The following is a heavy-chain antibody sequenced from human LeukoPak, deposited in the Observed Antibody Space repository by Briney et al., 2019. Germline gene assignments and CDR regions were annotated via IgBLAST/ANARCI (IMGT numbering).Heavy chain of an antibody. D-gene: IGHD5-12*01. V-gene: IGHV4-61*02. Sequence: SQTLSLTCTVSGGSISSGSYYWSWIRQPAGKGLEWIGRIYTSGSTNYNPSLKSRVTISVDTSKNQFSLKLSSVTAADTAVYYCARPRATHYYYYMDVWGKGTTVTVSS. CDR3: ARPRATHYYYYMDV. CDR1: GGSISSGSYY. J-gene: IGHJ6*03. CDR2: IYTSGST.